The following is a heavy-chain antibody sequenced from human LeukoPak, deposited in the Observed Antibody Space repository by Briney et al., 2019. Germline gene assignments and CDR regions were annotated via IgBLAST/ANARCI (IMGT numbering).Heavy chain of an antibody. CDR3: ATSGGYSGYVKGDY. V-gene: IGHV1-69*01. D-gene: IGHD5-12*01. CDR1: GGTFSSYA. Sequence: ASVKVSCKASGGTFSSYAISWVRQAPGQGLEWMGGIIPIFGTANYAQKFQGRVTITADESTSTAYMELSSLRSEDTAVYYCATSGGYSGYVKGDYWGQGTLVTVSS. J-gene: IGHJ4*02. CDR2: IIPIFGTA.